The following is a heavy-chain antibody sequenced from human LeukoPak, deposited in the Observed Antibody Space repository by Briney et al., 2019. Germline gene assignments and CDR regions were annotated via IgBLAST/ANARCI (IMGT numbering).Heavy chain of an antibody. J-gene: IGHJ4*02. D-gene: IGHD3-22*01. Sequence: ASVKVSCKTSGYTFPNYGLSWVRQAPGQGLEWIGWISAYNGNTNYAQKLQGRVTMTTDTSTSTAYMELRSLRSDDTAVYYCARDCDRSGYFCYWGQGTLVTVSS. CDR1: GYTFPNYG. CDR2: ISAYNGNT. CDR3: ARDCDRSGYFCY. V-gene: IGHV1-18*01.